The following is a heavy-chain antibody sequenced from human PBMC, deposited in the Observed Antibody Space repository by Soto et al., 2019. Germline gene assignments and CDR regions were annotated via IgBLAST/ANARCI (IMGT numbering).Heavy chain of an antibody. D-gene: IGHD2-2*01. CDR2: INHSGST. CDR3: ARGLKYCSSTSCYYDY. J-gene: IGHJ4*02. Sequence: QVQLQQWGAGLLKPSETLSLTCAVYGGSFSGYYWSWIRQPPGKGLEWIGEINHSGSTNYNPSLKSRVTISVDTSKNQFSLKLSSVTAADTAVYYCARGLKYCSSTSCYYDYWGQGTLVTVSS. V-gene: IGHV4-34*01. CDR1: GGSFSGYY.